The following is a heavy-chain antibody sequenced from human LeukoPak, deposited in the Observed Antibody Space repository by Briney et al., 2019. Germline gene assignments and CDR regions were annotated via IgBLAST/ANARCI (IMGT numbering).Heavy chain of an antibody. CDR1: GGSISSYY. CDR3: ARLSGWLYGMDV. CDR2: IYYSGST. D-gene: IGHD6-19*01. J-gene: IGHJ6*02. Sequence: SETLSLTCTVSGGSISSYYWSWIRQPPGKGLEWIGYIYYSGSTNYNPSLTSRVTISVDTSKNQFSLKLSSVTAADTAVYYCARLSGWLYGMDVWGQGTTVTVSS. V-gene: IGHV4-59*08.